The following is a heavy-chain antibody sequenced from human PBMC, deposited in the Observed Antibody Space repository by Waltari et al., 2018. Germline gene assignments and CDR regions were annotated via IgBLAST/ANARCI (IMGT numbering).Heavy chain of an antibody. CDR2: FDPEDGET. CDR3: ATGDREVQGVRPFDY. D-gene: IGHD3-10*01. V-gene: IGHV1-24*01. CDR1: GYTLTELS. Sequence: QVQLVQSGAEVKKPGASVKVSCKVSGYTLTELSMHWVRQAPGKGLEWMGGFDPEDGETIYAQKFQGRVTITADTSTDTAYMELSSLRSEDTAVYYCATGDREVQGVRPFDYWGQGTLVTVSS. J-gene: IGHJ4*02.